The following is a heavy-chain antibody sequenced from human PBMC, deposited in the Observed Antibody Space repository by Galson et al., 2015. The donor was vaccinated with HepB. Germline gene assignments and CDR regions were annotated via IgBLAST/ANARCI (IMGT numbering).Heavy chain of an antibody. V-gene: IGHV3-30*03. J-gene: IGHJ6*02. Sequence: SLRLSCAASGFSFPSYGFHWVRQASGKGLEWVAFISYEGGTRYYADSVRGRFTISRDNLRNTLFLEMHSLRVEDSGNYYCARDLATPGEHAFYYSGLDVWGRGTTVTVSS. CDR1: GFSFPSYG. D-gene: IGHD1-14*01. CDR3: ARDLATPGEHAFYYSGLDV. CDR2: ISYEGGTR.